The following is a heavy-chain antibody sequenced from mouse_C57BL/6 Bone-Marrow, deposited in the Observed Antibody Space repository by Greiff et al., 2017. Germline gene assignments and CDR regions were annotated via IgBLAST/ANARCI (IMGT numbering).Heavy chain of an antibody. V-gene: IGHV1-7*01. D-gene: IGHD2-5*01. Sequence: QVQLQQSGAELAKPGASVKLSCKASGYSFTSYWMHWVKQRPGQGLEWIGFINPSSGSTKSNQKFKDKATFTADNSSSTAYMQLSSLTYEDSAVYYCASYYSNYWGQGTTLTVSS. CDR3: ASYYSNY. J-gene: IGHJ2*01. CDR1: GYSFTSYW. CDR2: INPSSGST.